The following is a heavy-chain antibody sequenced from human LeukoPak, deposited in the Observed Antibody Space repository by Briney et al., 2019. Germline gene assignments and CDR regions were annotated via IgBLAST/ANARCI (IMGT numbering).Heavy chain of an antibody. CDR1: GFTFSSYA. V-gene: IGHV3-23*01. J-gene: IGHJ4*02. Sequence: GGSLRLSCAASGFTFSSYAMSWVRQAPGKGLEWVSAISGSGGSTYYADSVKGRFTISRNNSKNTLYLQMNSLRAEDTAVYYCANDNSGYDPGLRDYWGQGTLVTVSS. CDR3: ANDNSGYDPGLRDY. D-gene: IGHD5-12*01. CDR2: ISGSGGST.